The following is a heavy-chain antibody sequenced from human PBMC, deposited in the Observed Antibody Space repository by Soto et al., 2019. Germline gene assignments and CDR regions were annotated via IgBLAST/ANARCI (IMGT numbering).Heavy chain of an antibody. CDR2: IIVENGNT. V-gene: IGHV1-3*01. D-gene: IGHD3-10*01. CDR1: GNRFTRQT. J-gene: IGHJ6*02. CDR3: ARDLYYYGSGSPTYYYGMDV. Sequence: ASVKVSCTAPGNRFTRQTFHWVRQAPGQSLEWMGWIIVENGNTKYSQNFQGRLTITRDTSASTVYMDLSSLKLEDTAVYYCARDLYYYGSGSPTYYYGMDVWGQGTTVTVSS.